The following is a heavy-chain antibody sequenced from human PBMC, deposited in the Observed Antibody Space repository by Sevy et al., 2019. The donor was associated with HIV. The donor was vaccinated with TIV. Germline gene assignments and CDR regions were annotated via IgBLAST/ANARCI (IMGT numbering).Heavy chain of an antibody. CDR2: IRSKANSYAT. CDR3: TRLVYYYDSSGYEEGDC. D-gene: IGHD3-22*01. J-gene: IGHJ4*02. Sequence: GGSLRLSCAASGFTFSGSAMHWVRQASGKGLEWVGRIRSKANSYATAYAASVKGRFTISRDDSKNTAYPQMNSLKTEDTAVYYCTRLVYYYDSSGYEEGDCWGQGTLVTVSS. V-gene: IGHV3-73*01. CDR1: GFTFSGSA.